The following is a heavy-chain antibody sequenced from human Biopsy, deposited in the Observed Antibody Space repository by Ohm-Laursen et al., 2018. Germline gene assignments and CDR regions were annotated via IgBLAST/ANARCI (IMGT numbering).Heavy chain of an antibody. J-gene: IGHJ4*02. CDR3: ARLGSGDYFPTFFDF. CDR1: GVSINGGRYY. V-gene: IGHV4-31*03. CDR2: IFYNANT. D-gene: IGHD5-12*01. Sequence: SQTLSLTCTVSGVSINGGRYYWNWIRHHPGKGLEWIGNIFYNANTYYNPSLKSRVTISVDTSKNQFSLKLSSVTAADTAVYYCARLGSGDYFPTFFDFWGQGALVTVSS.